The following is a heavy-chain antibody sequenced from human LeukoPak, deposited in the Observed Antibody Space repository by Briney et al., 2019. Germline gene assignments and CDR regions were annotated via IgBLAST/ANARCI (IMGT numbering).Heavy chain of an antibody. CDR3: ARAKSQRGYTYGPHTYFDY. Sequence: PSETLSLTCTVSGGSISSSSYYWGWIRQPPGKGLEWIGSIYYSGSTYYNPSLKSRVTISVDTSKNQFSLRLSSVTAADTAVYYCARAKSQRGYTYGPHTYFDYWGQGTLVTVSS. J-gene: IGHJ4*02. CDR1: GGSISSSSYY. D-gene: IGHD5-18*01. V-gene: IGHV4-39*07. CDR2: IYYSGST.